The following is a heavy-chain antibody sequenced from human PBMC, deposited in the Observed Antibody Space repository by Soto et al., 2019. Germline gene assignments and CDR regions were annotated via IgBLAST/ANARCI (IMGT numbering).Heavy chain of an antibody. CDR2: VHYSGNT. CDR3: ARQDRVVAEGRWFDP. CDR1: GYSISSGYH. J-gene: IGHJ5*02. V-gene: IGHV4-38-2*02. Sequence: SETLSLTCTVSGYSISSGYHWAWIRQPPGKGLEWLGSVHYSGNTYYNPSLKSRLTISVDKSKNQFSLNLSSATAADTAVYYCARQDRVVAEGRWFDPWGQGTLVTVSS. D-gene: IGHD2-15*01.